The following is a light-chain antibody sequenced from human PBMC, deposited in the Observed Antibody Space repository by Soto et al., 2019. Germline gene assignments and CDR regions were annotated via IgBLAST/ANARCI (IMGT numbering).Light chain of an antibody. V-gene: IGKV1-5*03. J-gene: IGKJ5*01. CDR1: QSISSW. CDR3: QQYNSYSYT. Sequence: DIQLTQSPSILSASVGDRVTIPYRASQSISSWLAWYQQKPGKAPNLLIHKASHLESGVPSRFSGSGSGTEFTLTISSLQPDDFATYYCQQYNSYSYTFGQGTRLEIK. CDR2: KAS.